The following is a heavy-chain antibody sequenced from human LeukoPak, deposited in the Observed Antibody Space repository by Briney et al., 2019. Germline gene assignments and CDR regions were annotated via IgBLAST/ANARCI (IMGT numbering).Heavy chain of an antibody. V-gene: IGHV5-51*01. CDR1: GYSFTSYW. D-gene: IGHD1-26*01. Sequence: GESLKISCKGSGYSFTSYWIGWVRQMPGKGLEWMGIIYPGDSDTRYSPSFQGQVTISADKSISTAYLQWSSLKASDTAMYYCARRGSGSYYSSTSFDYWGQGTLVTVSS. J-gene: IGHJ4*02. CDR3: ARRGSGSYYSSTSFDY. CDR2: IYPGDSDT.